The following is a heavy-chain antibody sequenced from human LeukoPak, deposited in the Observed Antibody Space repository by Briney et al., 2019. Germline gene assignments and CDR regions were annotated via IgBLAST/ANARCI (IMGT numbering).Heavy chain of an antibody. V-gene: IGHV3-7*04. J-gene: IGHJ6*02. Sequence: GGSLRLSCAASGFTFSSYWMSWVRQAPGKGLEWVANTKQDGSEKYYVDSVTGRFTIPRDNAKNSLYLQMNSLRAEDTAVYYCARAVYYDILTGYSYSGMDVWGQGTTVTVSS. CDR2: TKQDGSEK. D-gene: IGHD3-9*01. CDR1: GFTFSSYW. CDR3: ARAVYYDILTGYSYSGMDV.